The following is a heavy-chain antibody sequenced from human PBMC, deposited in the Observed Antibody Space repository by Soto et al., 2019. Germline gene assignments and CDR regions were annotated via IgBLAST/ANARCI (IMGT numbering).Heavy chain of an antibody. J-gene: IGHJ6*02. V-gene: IGHV4-30-2*01. CDR3: ARDRILMPFGGLNHYYGIDV. Sequence: QLQLQESGSGLVKPSQSLSLTCTFSGGSISRGGYSWTWLRQPPGKGLEWIGTVYHPGRTNYNPSLKSRLAMSVDRSKNQFSLRLSSVTAEDTAVYYCARDRILMPFGGLNHYYGIDVCGQGTTVSVYS. D-gene: IGHD3-16*01. CDR2: VYHPGRT. CDR1: GGSISRGGYS.